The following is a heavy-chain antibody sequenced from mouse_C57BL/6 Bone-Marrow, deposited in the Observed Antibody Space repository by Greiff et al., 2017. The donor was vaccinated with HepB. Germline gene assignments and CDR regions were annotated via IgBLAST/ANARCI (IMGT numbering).Heavy chain of an antibody. CDR3: ARYTRRDYAMDY. V-gene: IGHV1-4*01. Sequence: VQLQQSGAELARPGASVKMSCKASGYTFTSYTMHWVKQRPGQGLEWIGYINPSSGYTKYNQKFKDTATLTADKSASTAYMQLSSLTSEDSAVYYCARYTRRDYAMDYWGQGTSVTVSS. J-gene: IGHJ4*01. D-gene: IGHD3-3*01. CDR1: GYTFTSYT. CDR2: INPSSGYT.